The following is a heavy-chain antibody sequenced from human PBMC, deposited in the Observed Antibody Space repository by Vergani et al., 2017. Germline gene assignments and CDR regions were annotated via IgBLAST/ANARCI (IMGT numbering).Heavy chain of an antibody. Sequence: QLQLQESGPGLVKPSETLSLTCTVSGGSLSSSSYYWGWIRQPPGKGLEWIGRIYTSGSTNYNPSLKSRVTMSVDTSKNQFSLKLSSVTAADTAGYYCARDPSLPMEVAGTLWGQGTLVTGSS. CDR1: GGSLSSSSYY. J-gene: IGHJ4*02. CDR3: ARDPSLPMEVAGTL. CDR2: IYTSGST. V-gene: IGHV4-39*07. D-gene: IGHD6-19*01.